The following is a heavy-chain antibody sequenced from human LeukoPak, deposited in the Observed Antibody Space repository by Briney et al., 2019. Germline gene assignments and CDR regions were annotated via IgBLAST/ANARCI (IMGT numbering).Heavy chain of an antibody. D-gene: IGHD3-22*01. J-gene: IGHJ3*02. Sequence: SETLSLTCTVSGGSISSSSYYWGWIRQPPGKGLEWIGSIYYSGSTYYNPSLKSRVTISVDTSKNQFSLKLSSVTAADTAVYYCARETFARQYHYDRGHDAFDIWGQGTMVTVSS. V-gene: IGHV4-39*07. CDR3: ARETFARQYHYDRGHDAFDI. CDR2: IYYSGST. CDR1: GGSISSSSYY.